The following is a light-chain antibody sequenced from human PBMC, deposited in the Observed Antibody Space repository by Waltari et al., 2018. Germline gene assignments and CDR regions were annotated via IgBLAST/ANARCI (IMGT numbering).Light chain of an antibody. CDR2: EGR. CDR1: SRDIGGYKL. V-gene: IGLV2-23*03. J-gene: IGLJ2*01. CDR3: CSFASPNTVI. Sequence: QSALTQPASVSGSPGPSTTISFHGTSRDIGGYKLVSWYQQHPGRAPTLPVYEGRQRPSGVSSRFSGAKSGNTASLTISGLQAEDEANYYCCSFASPNTVIFGGGTKLTVL.